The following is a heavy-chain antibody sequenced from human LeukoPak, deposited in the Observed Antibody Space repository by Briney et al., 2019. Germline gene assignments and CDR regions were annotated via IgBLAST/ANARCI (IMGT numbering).Heavy chain of an antibody. J-gene: IGHJ4*02. CDR1: GYSFTSYW. CDR3: ARPLYYDFWSGYYIDY. D-gene: IGHD3-3*01. Sequence: GESLKISCKGSGYSFTSYWIGWVRQMPGKGLEWMGIIYPGDSDTRYSPSFQGQVTISADKSIGTAYLQWGSLKASDTAMYYCARPLYYDFWSGYYIDYWGQGTLVTVSS. CDR2: IYPGDSDT. V-gene: IGHV5-51*01.